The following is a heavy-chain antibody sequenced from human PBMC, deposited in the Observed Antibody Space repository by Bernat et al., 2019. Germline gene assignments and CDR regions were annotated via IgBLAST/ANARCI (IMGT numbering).Heavy chain of an antibody. Sequence: VQLVESGGGVVQPGRSLRLSCAASGFTFSSYWMQWVRQAPGKGLVWVSRINSDGRSTSYADSVKGRFTISRDNAKNTLYLQMNSLRAEDTAVYYCARGYDTMVHGWFDPWGQGTLVTVSS. CDR1: GFTFSSYW. CDR3: ARGYDTMVHGWFDP. CDR2: INSDGRST. J-gene: IGHJ5*02. V-gene: IGHV3-74*02. D-gene: IGHD3-10*01.